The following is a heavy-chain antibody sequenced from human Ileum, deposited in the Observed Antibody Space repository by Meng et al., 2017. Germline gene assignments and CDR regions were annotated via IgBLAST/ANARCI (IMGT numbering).Heavy chain of an antibody. CDR2: INHSGNT. CDR1: VYSISSGFY. J-gene: IGHJ4*02. V-gene: IGHV4-34*01. Sequence: GQLHPGGARLLHPPAAPSLPCAVPVYSISSGFYWGWIRQPPGKGLEWIGEINHSGNTNYNPSLKSRVTIAVDESKNHFSLKLSSATAADTAVYYCARQYSSYWGFDYWGQGTLVSVSS. CDR3: ARQYSSYWGFDY. D-gene: IGHD6-6*01.